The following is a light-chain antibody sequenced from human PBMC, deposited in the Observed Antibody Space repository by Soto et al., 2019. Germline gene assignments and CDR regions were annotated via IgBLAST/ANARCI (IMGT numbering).Light chain of an antibody. V-gene: IGKV1-17*01. CDR3: LPPNFFPRT. J-gene: IGKJ1*01. CDR1: QAIRND. Sequence: DIQMTQSPSSLSASVGDRVTITCRASQAIRNDLAWDQQKPGRAPKRLIYGSSSVQSGVPSRFSGSGSGTEFTLTISSLPPEDFGTYYCLPPNFFPRTFGQGTKVDIK. CDR2: GSS.